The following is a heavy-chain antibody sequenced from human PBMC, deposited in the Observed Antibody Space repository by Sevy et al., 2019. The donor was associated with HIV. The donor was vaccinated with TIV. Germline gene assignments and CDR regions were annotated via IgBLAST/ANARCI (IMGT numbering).Heavy chain of an antibody. CDR1: GFTFSDYT. CDR3: ARERDPFDY. V-gene: IGHV3-21*01. J-gene: IGHJ4*02. Sequence: GGSLRLSCTASGFTFSDYTMDWVSQAPGKGLEWVASISSSITYINYADSVKGRFTISRDNAQNSLFLQMNSLRAEDTAVYYCARERDPFDYWGQGALVTVSS. CDR2: ISSSITYI.